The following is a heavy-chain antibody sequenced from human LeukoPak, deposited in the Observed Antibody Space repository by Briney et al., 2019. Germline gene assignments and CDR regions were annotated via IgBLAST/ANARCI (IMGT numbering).Heavy chain of an antibody. D-gene: IGHD6-13*01. CDR2: MNPNSGNT. J-gene: IGHJ5*02. V-gene: IGHV1-8*01. CDR3: ARGSRSSSWFDP. CDR1: GYTFTSYD. Sequence: ASVKVSCKASGYTFTSYDINWVRQAPGQGLEWMGWMNPNSGNTGYAQKFQGRVTMTRNTSISTAYMELSSLRSEDTAVYYCARGSRSSSWFDPWGQGTLVTVSS.